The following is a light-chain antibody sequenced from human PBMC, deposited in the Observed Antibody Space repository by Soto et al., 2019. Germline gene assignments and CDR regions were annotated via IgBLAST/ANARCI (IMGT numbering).Light chain of an antibody. CDR2: EGS. CDR1: SSDVGSYNL. CDR3: CSYAGSSTFYVV. V-gene: IGLV2-23*03. Sequence: QSALTQPASVSGSPGQSITISCTGTSSDVGSYNLVSWYQQHPGKAPKLMIYEGSKRPSGVSNRFSGSKSGNTASLTISGLQAEDEADYYCCSYAGSSTFYVVFGGGTQLT. J-gene: IGLJ2*01.